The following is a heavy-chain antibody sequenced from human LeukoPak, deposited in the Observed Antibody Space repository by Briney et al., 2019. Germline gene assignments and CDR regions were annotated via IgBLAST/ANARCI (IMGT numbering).Heavy chain of an antibody. V-gene: IGHV3-23*01. D-gene: IGHD1-26*01. J-gene: IGHJ4*02. CDR3: AKGREGHFDY. CDR1: GFTFSSYA. Sequence: PEGSLRLSCAASGFTFSSYAMSWVRQAPGKGLEWVSGISSSGSGGSTYYADSVKGRFTISRGNSKNTLYLQINSVRAEDTAVYYCAKGREGHFDYWGQGTLVTVSS. CDR2: ISSSGSGGST.